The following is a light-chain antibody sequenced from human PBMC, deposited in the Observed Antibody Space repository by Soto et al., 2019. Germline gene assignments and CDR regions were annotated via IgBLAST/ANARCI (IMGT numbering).Light chain of an antibody. V-gene: IGKV3-20*01. CDR3: QQFGRSPRT. J-gene: IGKJ1*01. CDR2: GTS. Sequence: EIVLTQSPGTLSLSPGEGATLSCRASQSVSNIYLAWYQQKPGQAPRLLMYGTSNRATGIPDRFIGSGSGTEFTLTISNLEPEDFAVYYCQQFGRSPRTFGQGTKVEIK. CDR1: QSVSNIY.